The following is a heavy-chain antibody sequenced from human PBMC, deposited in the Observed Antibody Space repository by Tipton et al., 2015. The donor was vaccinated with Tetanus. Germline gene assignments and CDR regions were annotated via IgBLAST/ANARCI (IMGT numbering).Heavy chain of an antibody. CDR2: TYYRSKWYN. V-gene: IGHV6-1*01. CDR3: ARDRQQLVRDGGYAFDI. J-gene: IGHJ3*02. CDR1: GDSVSSNSAA. D-gene: IGHD6-13*01. Sequence: LVKPTETLSLTCAISGDSVSSNSAAWNWIRQSPSRGLEWLGRTYYRSKWYNDYAVSVKSRITINPDTSKNQFSLQLNSVTPEDTAVYYCARDRQQLVRDGGYAFDIWGQGTMVTVSP.